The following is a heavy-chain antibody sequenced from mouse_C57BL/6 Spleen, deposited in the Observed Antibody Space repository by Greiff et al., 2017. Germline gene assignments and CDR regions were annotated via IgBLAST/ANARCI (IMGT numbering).Heavy chain of an antibody. Sequence: QVQLQQSGPELVKPGASVKISCKASGYAFSSSWMNWVKQRPGKGLEWIGRIYPGDGDTNYNGKFKGKATLTADKSSSTADMQLSSLTSEDSAVDVCARRSSGPMDYWGQGTSVTVSS. V-gene: IGHV1-82*01. CDR1: GYAFSSSW. J-gene: IGHJ4*01. CDR2: IYPGDGDT. D-gene: IGHD3-2*02. CDR3: ARRSSGPMDY.